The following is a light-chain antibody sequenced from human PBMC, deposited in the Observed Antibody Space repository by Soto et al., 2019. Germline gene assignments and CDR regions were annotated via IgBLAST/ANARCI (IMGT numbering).Light chain of an antibody. CDR1: QSIGTW. V-gene: IGKV1-5*03. CDR3: QQYNRYSSYA. Sequence: DIQMTKSPSTLSASVGDRVTITCRASQSIGTWLAWYQQKPGKAPNLLIYKASTLQSGVPSRFSGSASGTEFTHTINSLQPDDFATYYCQQYNRYSSYAFGQGTNMDIK. J-gene: IGKJ2*01. CDR2: KAS.